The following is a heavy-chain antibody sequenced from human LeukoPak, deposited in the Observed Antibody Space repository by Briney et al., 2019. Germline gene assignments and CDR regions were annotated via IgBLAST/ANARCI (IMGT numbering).Heavy chain of an antibody. D-gene: IGHD1-26*01. Sequence: PSETLSLTCTVSGGSISSGDYYWSWTRQPPGKGLEWIGYIYYSGSTNYNPSLKSRVTISVDTSKNQFSLKLSSVTAADTAVYYCARYLVGAYHDAFDIWGQGTMVTVSS. CDR1: GGSISSGDYY. CDR2: IYYSGST. J-gene: IGHJ3*02. V-gene: IGHV4-61*08. CDR3: ARYLVGAYHDAFDI.